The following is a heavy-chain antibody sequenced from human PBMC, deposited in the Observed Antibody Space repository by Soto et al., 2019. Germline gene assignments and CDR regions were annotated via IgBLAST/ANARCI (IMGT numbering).Heavy chain of an antibody. J-gene: IGHJ6*02. CDR1: GFTVTSYY. D-gene: IGHD3-10*01. CDR3: ARDYYYGSVNEYRADYYNDGMYV. Sequence: VGCLTVSCVASGFTVTSYYMSWVRQAPGKGLEWVSLIYTGGNTNYADSVKGRFTISRDNSKNTLYIQMNSLRAEDTAVYYCARDYYYGSVNEYRADYYNDGMYVRAQRTTVTVS. CDR2: IYTGGNT. V-gene: IGHV3-53*01.